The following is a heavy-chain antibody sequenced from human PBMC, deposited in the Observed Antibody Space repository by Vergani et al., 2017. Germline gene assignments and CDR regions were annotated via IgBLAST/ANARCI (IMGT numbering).Heavy chain of an antibody. CDR3: AKDADPGYCSGGSCYPNYFDY. CDR1: GFTFDDYA. V-gene: IGHV3-43*02. CDR2: ISGDGGST. D-gene: IGHD2-15*01. Sequence: EVQLVESGGGVVQPGGSLRLSCAASGFTFDDYAMHWVRQAPGKGLGWVSLISGDGGSTYYADSVKGRFTISRDNSKNSLYLQMNSLRTEDTALYYCAKDADPGYCSGGSCYPNYFDYWGQGTLVTVSS. J-gene: IGHJ4*02.